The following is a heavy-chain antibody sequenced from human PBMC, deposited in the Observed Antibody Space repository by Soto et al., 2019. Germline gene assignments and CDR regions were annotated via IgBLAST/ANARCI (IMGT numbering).Heavy chain of an antibody. J-gene: IGHJ6*02. V-gene: IGHV1-18*04. Sequence: ASVKVSCKASGYTFTSFGISWVRQAPGRGLEWMGWISAYNGNTNYAQKLQGRVTMTTDTSTSTAYMELRSLRSDDTAVYDCARDKAITGTTYGMDVWGQGTTVTVSS. D-gene: IGHD1-7*01. CDR3: ARDKAITGTTYGMDV. CDR2: ISAYNGNT. CDR1: GYTFTSFG.